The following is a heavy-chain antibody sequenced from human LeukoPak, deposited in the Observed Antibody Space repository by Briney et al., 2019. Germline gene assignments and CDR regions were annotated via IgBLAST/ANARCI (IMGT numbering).Heavy chain of an antibody. V-gene: IGHV4-4*07. J-gene: IGHJ4*02. CDR3: AREEYSSGWYSYYFDY. Sequence: SETLSLTCTVSGGSISSYCWSWIRQPAGKGLEWIGRIYTSKTTNYNPSLKRRVTMSIDTSKTQFSLKMSSVTAADTAVYYCAREEYSSGWYSYYFDYWGQGTLVTVSS. D-gene: IGHD6-19*01. CDR2: IYTSKTT. CDR1: GGSISSYC.